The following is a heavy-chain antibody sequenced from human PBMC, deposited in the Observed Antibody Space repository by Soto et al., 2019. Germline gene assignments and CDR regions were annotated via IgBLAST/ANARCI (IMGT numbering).Heavy chain of an antibody. D-gene: IGHD3-16*01. Sequence: GGSLRLSCAASGLTFSDSTMHWVRQTSGRGLEWLGRIRSKVNNLETVYAASVKGRFTISRDDSKNTAYLQMNSLKTEDTAVDYCTRLITPLDYWGRGTLVTVSS. CDR1: GLTFSDST. V-gene: IGHV3-73*01. CDR2: IRSKVNNLET. J-gene: IGHJ4*02. CDR3: TRLITPLDY.